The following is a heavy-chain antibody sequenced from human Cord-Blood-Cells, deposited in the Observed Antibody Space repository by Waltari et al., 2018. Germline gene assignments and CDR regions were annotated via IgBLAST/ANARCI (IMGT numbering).Heavy chain of an antibody. D-gene: IGHD1-20*01. J-gene: IGHJ3*02. CDR3: AREYKSEVRYAFDI. Sequence: QVQLQQSGPGLVKPSQTLSLTCAISGDSVSSNSAAWNWIRQSPSRGLEWLGRKYYRSKWYNDYAVAVKSRITIKPDTSKNQFSLQLNSVTPEDTAVYYCAREYKSEVRYAFDIWGQGTMVTVSS. CDR2: KYYRSKWYN. CDR1: GDSVSSNSAA. V-gene: IGHV6-1*01.